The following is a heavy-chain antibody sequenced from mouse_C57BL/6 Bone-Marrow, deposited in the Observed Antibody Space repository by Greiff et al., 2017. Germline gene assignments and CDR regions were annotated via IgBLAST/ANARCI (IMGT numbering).Heavy chain of an antibody. V-gene: IGHV1-55*01. D-gene: IGHD1-1*01. CDR3: ARITTVVAPYFDV. Sequence: VQLQQPGAELVKPGASVKMSCKASGYTFTSYWLTWVKQRPGQGLEWIGDIYPGSGSTNYNEKFKSKATLSVDTSSSTANMQLISMTSEDSAVYYCARITTVVAPYFDVWGTGTTVTVSS. CDR2: IYPGSGST. J-gene: IGHJ1*03. CDR1: GYTFTSYW.